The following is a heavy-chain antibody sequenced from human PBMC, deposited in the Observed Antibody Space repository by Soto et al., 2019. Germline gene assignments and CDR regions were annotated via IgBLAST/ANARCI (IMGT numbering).Heavy chain of an antibody. CDR1: GFTFSDYY. CDR2: ISSSGNCA. J-gene: IGHJ4*02. V-gene: IGHV3-11*05. CDR3: ARGFGELLPFDH. Sequence: GGSLRLSCAASGFTFSDYYMTWIRQAPGKGLEWISYISSSGNCANYADSMKGRFTISRDNARNFLYLQMNSLGVEDTAVYYSARGFGELLPFDHWGQGTLVTVSS. D-gene: IGHD3-10*01.